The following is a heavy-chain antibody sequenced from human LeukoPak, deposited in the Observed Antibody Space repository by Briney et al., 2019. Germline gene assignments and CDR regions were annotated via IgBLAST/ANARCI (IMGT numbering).Heavy chain of an antibody. J-gene: IGHJ6*02. V-gene: IGHV4-31*03. D-gene: IGHD3-3*01. CDR1: GGSISSGDYY. CDR3: ARDREWLQFRGMDV. Sequence: PSETLSLTCTVSGGSISSGDYYWTWIRQHPGKGLEWIGYIYYSGSTYYNPSLKSRVSKSVDMSKNHFSLELRSVTAADTAVYYCARDREWLQFRGMDVWGQGTTVTVSS. CDR2: IYYSGST.